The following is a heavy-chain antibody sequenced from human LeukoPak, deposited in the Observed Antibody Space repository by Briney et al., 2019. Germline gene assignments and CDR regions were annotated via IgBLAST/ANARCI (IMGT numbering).Heavy chain of an antibody. CDR1: GYTFTSYW. CDR2: IFPGDSDT. J-gene: IGHJ4*02. V-gene: IGHV5-51*01. Sequence: GEALQISCKSSGYTFTSYWIGWVRQLPGKGLAWMGIIFPGDSDTIYSPSFQGQVAISADKSISTAYLQWSSLKASDTAIYYCARRDSSGYSEYWGQGTLVTVSS. D-gene: IGHD3-22*01. CDR3: ARRDSSGYSEY.